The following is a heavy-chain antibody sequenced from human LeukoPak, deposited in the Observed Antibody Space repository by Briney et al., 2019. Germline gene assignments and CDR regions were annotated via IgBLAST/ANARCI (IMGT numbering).Heavy chain of an antibody. V-gene: IGHV3-66*02. Sequence: PGGSLRLSCAASGFTVSSNYMSWVRQAPGKGLEWVSVIYSGGSTYYADSVKGRFTISRDNSKNTLYLQMNSLRAEDTAVYYCARGSSSSYYYYYYYMDVWGKGTTVTVSS. CDR1: GFTVSSNY. CDR3: ARGSSSSYYYYYYYMDV. D-gene: IGHD6-6*01. CDR2: IYSGGST. J-gene: IGHJ6*03.